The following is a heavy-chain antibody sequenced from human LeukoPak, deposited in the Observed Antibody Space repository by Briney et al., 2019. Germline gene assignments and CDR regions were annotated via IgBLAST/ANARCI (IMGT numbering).Heavy chain of an antibody. CDR2: IYYSGST. Sequence: TSQTLSLTCTVSGGSISSGSYYWSWIRQPAGKGLEWIGYIYYSGSTNYNPSLKSRVTISVDTSKNQFSLKLSSVTAADTAVYYCAAPQDSGSWYYFDYWGQGTLVTVSS. D-gene: IGHD6-13*01. CDR3: AAPQDSGSWYYFDY. V-gene: IGHV4-61*10. CDR1: GGSISSGSYY. J-gene: IGHJ4*02.